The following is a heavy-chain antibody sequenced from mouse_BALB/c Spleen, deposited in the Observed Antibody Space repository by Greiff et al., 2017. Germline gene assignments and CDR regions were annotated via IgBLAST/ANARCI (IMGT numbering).Heavy chain of an antibody. CDR1: GYTFTSYW. V-gene: IGHV1-7*01. D-gene: IGHD2-4*01. J-gene: IGHJ4*01. Sequence: QVQLKQSGAELAKPGASVKMSCKASGYTFTSYWMHWVKQRPGQGLEWIGYINPSTGYTEYNQKFKDKATLTADKSSSTAYMQLSSLTSEDSAVYYCARSHMITAMDYWGQGTSVTVSS. CDR3: ARSHMITAMDY. CDR2: INPSTGYT.